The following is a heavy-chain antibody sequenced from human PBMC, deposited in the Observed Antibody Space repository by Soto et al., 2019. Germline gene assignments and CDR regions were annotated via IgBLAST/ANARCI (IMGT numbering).Heavy chain of an antibody. J-gene: IGHJ6*02. CDR1: GYTFTSYG. D-gene: IGHD3-3*01. V-gene: IGHV1-18*01. CDR3: ARSESDFWSGYPYYYGMDV. Sequence: ASVKVSCKASGYTFTSYGISWVRQAPGQGLEWMGWISAYNGNTNYAQKLQGRVTMTTDTSTSTAYMELRSLRSDDTAVYYCARSESDFWSGYPYYYGMDVWGQGTTVTVSS. CDR2: ISAYNGNT.